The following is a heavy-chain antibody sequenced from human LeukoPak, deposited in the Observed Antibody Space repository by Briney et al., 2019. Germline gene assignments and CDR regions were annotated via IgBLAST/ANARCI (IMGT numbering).Heavy chain of an antibody. J-gene: IGHJ5*02. CDR1: GYTFTGYY. CDR2: INPNSGGT. V-gene: IGHV1-2*02. Sequence: GASVKVSCKASGYTFTGYYMHWVRQAPGQGLEWMGWINPNSGGTNYAQKFQGRVTMTRDTSISTAYMELSRLRSDDTAVYYCAREGYYGSGSQYNWFDPWGQGTLVTVSS. CDR3: AREGYYGSGSQYNWFDP. D-gene: IGHD3-10*01.